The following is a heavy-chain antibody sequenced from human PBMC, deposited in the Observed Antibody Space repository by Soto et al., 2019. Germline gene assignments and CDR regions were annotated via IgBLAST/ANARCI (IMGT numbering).Heavy chain of an antibody. CDR3: ARAFDDSSHYYGLLGY. Sequence: SETLSLTCTVSGGSISSGDYYWSWIRQPPGKGLEWIGYIFYSGSTYYNPSLKSRVTISVDTSKNQFSLKLSSVTAADTAVYYCARAFDDSSHYYGLLGYWGQGTLVTVSS. CDR2: IFYSGST. CDR1: GGSISSGDYY. V-gene: IGHV4-30-4*01. D-gene: IGHD3-22*01. J-gene: IGHJ4*02.